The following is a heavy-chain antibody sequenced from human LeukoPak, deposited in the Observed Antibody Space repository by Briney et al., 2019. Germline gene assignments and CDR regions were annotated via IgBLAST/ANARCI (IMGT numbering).Heavy chain of an antibody. CDR3: AREGDTAMVSSDSGAFDY. Sequence: LPGRSLRLSCAASGFTFSSYGMHWVRQAPGRGLEWVAFMSYDGTYKYYADSVKGRFTISRDNSKNTLYLQMNSLRAEDTAVYYCAREGDTAMVSSDSGAFDYWGQGTLVTVSS. D-gene: IGHD5-18*01. CDR1: GFTFSSYG. J-gene: IGHJ4*02. V-gene: IGHV3-30*03. CDR2: MSYDGTYK.